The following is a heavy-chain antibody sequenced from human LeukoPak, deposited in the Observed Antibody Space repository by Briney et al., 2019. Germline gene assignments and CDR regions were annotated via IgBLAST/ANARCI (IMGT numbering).Heavy chain of an antibody. Sequence: PGGSLRLSCAASGFTFSSYAMSWVRQAAGKGLEWVSAISGSEGSTYYADSVKGRFTISRDNSKNTLYLQTNSLRAEDTAVYYCAKDLGYSYGSYFDYWGQGTLVTVSS. D-gene: IGHD5-18*01. CDR3: AKDLGYSYGSYFDY. CDR1: GFTFSSYA. J-gene: IGHJ4*02. V-gene: IGHV3-23*01. CDR2: ISGSEGST.